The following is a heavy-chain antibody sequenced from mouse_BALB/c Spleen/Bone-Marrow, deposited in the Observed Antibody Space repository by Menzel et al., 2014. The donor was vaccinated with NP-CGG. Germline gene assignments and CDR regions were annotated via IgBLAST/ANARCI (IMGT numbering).Heavy chain of an antibody. CDR1: GYTFTSYW. J-gene: IGHJ4*01. D-gene: IGHD2-3*01. Sequence: LQQPGSELVRPGASVKLSCKASGYTFTSYWMHWVKQRHGQGLEWIGNIYPGSGSTNYDEKFKSKGTLTVDTSSSTAYMHLSSLTSEDSAVYYCTRGYYPYYYAMDYWGQGTSVTVFS. CDR2: IYPGSGST. V-gene: IGHV1S22*01. CDR3: TRGYYPYYYAMDY.